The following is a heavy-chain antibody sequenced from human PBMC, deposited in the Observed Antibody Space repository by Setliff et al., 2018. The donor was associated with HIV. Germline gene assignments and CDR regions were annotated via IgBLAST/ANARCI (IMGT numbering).Heavy chain of an antibody. CDR2: SYYSGST. CDR1: GGSISSNTYY. CDR3: ARQGAGIQVRYFDWPWDPWTLDFDI. D-gene: IGHD3-9*01. V-gene: IGHV4-39*01. Sequence: PSETLSLTCAVSGGSISSNTYYWGWIRQPPGKGLEWIGSSYYSGSTYYNPSLKSQVTISVDTSENQFSLKLSSVTAADTAVYYCARQGAGIQVRYFDWPWDPWTLDFDIWGRGTLVTVSS. J-gene: IGHJ2*01.